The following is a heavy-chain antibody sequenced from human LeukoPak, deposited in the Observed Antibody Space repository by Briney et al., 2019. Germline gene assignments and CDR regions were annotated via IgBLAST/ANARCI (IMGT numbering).Heavy chain of an antibody. CDR1: GGSTSRYY. D-gene: IGHD6-13*01. CDR2: INQSGST. V-gene: IGHV4-59*08. Sequence: SETLSLTCTVSGGSTSRYYWIWIRQPPGKRLEWLGYINQSGSTTYNPSLKSRLTMSVDTYKNQISLNLISLTAADTAVYYCARLPGIAAVWGQGTLVTVSS. J-gene: IGHJ4*02. CDR3: ARLPGIAAV.